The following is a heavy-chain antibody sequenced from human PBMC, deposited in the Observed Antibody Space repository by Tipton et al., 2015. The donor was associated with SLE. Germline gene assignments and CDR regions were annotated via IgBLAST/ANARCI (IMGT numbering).Heavy chain of an antibody. CDR3: ARGWRMGNAFDI. CDR2: IYYSGST. V-gene: IGHV4-30-4*01. J-gene: IGHJ3*02. CDR1: GGSISSGDYY. D-gene: IGHD7-27*01. Sequence: TLSLTCTVSGGSISSGDYYWSWIRQPPGKGLEWIGYIYYSGSTYYNPSLKSRVTISVDTSKNQFSLKLSSVTAADTAVYYCARGWRMGNAFDIWGQGTMVTVSS.